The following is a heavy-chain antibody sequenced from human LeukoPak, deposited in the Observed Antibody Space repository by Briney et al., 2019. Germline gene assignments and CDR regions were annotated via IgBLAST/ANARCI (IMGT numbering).Heavy chain of an antibody. J-gene: IGHJ3*02. D-gene: IGHD6-19*01. CDR2: MNPNSGNT. Sequence: ASVKVSCKASGYTFTSYDINWVRQATGQGLEWMGWMNPNSGNTGYAQKFQGRVTMTRNTSISTAYMELSSLRSEDTAVYYCASSTRLSSSGWPDAFDIWGQGTMVTVSS. V-gene: IGHV1-8*01. CDR3: ASSTRLSSSGWPDAFDI. CDR1: GYTFTSYD.